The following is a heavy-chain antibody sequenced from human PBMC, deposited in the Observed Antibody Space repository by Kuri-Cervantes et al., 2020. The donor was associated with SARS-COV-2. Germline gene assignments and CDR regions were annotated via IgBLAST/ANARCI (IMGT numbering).Heavy chain of an antibody. CDR1: GGSVSSSSYY. D-gene: IGHD1-26*01. Sequence: SETLSLTCTVSGGSVSSSSYYWSWIRQPPGKGLEWIGYIYYSGSTNYNPSLKSRVTISVDTSKNQFSLKLSSVTAADTAVYYCAREAGATGGWVDYWGQGTLVTVSS. J-gene: IGHJ4*02. CDR2: IYYSGST. CDR3: AREAGATGGWVDY. V-gene: IGHV4-61*01.